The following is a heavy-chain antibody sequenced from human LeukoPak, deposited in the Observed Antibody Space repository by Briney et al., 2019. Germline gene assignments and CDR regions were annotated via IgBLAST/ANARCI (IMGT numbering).Heavy chain of an antibody. CDR2: ISSSSSTI. Sequence: PGGSLRLSCAASGFTFSSYSMNWVRQAPGKGLEWVSYISSSSSTIYYADSVKGRFTISRDNAKNSLYPQMNSLRAEDTAVYYCARYPYYDSSGSNKREDYWGQGTLVTVSS. J-gene: IGHJ4*02. V-gene: IGHV3-48*01. D-gene: IGHD3-22*01. CDR1: GFTFSSYS. CDR3: ARYPYYDSSGSNKREDY.